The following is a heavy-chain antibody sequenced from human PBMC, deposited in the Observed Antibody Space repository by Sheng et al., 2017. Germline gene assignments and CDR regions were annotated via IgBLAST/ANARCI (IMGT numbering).Heavy chain of an antibody. V-gene: IGHV1-18*01. CDR1: GYSFTSFA. D-gene: IGHD3-22*01. CDR2: ISTFHGNT. CDR3: ARDFSRYDSSDYLRGLNWFDP. Sequence: QVQLVQSGSEVKKPGASVKVSCKTSGYSFTSFAITWVRQAPGQGFEWMGWISTFHGNTNYAQNFQGRVSLTSDTPTGTAYMELRDLRSDDTAVYYCARDFSRYDSSDYLRGLNWFDP. J-gene: IGHJ5*02.